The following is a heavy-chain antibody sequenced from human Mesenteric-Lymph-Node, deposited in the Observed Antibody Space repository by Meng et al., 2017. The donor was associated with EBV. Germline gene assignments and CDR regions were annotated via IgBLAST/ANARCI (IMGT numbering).Heavy chain of an antibody. J-gene: IGHJ4*02. CDR2: MNPISGNT. V-gene: IGHV1-8*01. Sequence: QVQLVQVGAEVKKPWASVKVSCKASGYSFSEYDINWVRQATGQGLEWMGWMNPISGNTAYARKFLGRVTMTRDTSTGTAYMELSSLRSEDAAVYYCARDNTVTNPLDSWGQGTLVTVSS. CDR1: GYSFSEYD. D-gene: IGHD4-17*01. CDR3: ARDNTVTNPLDS.